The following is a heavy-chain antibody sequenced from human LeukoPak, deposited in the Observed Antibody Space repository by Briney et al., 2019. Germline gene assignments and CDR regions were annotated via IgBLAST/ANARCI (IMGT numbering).Heavy chain of an antibody. D-gene: IGHD1-26*01. CDR3: ARDNGLKKWELFFDY. Sequence: GRSLRLSCAASGFTFSSYAMHWVRQAPGKGLEWVAVISYDGSNKYYADSVKGRFTISRDNSKYTLYLQMNSLRAEDTAVYYCARDNGLKKWELFFDYWGQGTLVTVSS. CDR2: ISYDGSNK. V-gene: IGHV3-30-3*01. J-gene: IGHJ4*02. CDR1: GFTFSSYA.